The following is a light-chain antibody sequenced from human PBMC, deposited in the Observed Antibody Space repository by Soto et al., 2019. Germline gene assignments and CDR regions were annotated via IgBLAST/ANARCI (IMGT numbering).Light chain of an antibody. J-gene: IGLJ2*01. CDR3: CSFAGTSTV. V-gene: IGLV2-23*02. Sequence: QSVLTQPASVSGSPGQSITISCTGTSSDVGKYNFVSWYRQHPGKAPKLIIYQVDKRPSGISSRFSGSKSGNTASLTISGLQAEDEADYFCCSFAGTSTVFGGGTKVTVL. CDR1: SSDVGKYNF. CDR2: QVD.